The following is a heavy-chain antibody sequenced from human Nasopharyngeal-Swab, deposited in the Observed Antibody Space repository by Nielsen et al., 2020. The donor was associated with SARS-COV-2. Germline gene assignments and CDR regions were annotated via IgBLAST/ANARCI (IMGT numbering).Heavy chain of an antibody. J-gene: IGHJ4*02. Sequence: GGSLRLSCAASGFTFSKFYMSWVRQAAGKGLDGVANIKQDGSGSYYVDSVKGRFTISRDDANNSLYLQMNSLRAGDTGVYYCARGGSSFPFDYWGPGTLVTVSS. V-gene: IGHV3-7*01. CDR3: ARGGSSFPFDY. CDR2: IKQDGSGS. CDR1: GFTFSKFY. D-gene: IGHD6-13*01.